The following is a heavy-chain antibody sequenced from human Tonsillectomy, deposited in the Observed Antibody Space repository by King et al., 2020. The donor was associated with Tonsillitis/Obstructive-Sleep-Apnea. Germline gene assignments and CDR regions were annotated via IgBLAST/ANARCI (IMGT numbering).Heavy chain of an antibody. Sequence: VQLVESGAEVKKPGASVKVYCKASGYTFTGYYMHWVRQAPGQGLEWMGRINPNSGGTNYAQKFQGRVTMTRDTSISTAYMELSRLRSDDTVVYYCAREVAGILDYFDYWGQGTLVTVSS. CDR3: AREVAGILDYFDY. V-gene: IGHV1-2*05. CDR1: GYTFTGYY. D-gene: IGHD6-19*01. J-gene: IGHJ4*02. CDR2: INPNSGGT.